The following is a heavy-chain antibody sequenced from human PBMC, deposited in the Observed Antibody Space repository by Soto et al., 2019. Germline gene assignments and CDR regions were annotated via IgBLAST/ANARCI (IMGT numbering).Heavy chain of an antibody. J-gene: IGHJ6*02. Sequence: ASVKVSCKASGYTFTSYDINWVRQATGQGLEWMGWMNPNSGNTGYAQKFQGRVTMTRNTSISTAYMELSSLRSEDTAVYYCARVGYSSSWYEDYYYGMDVWGQGTTVTVSS. CDR3: ARVGYSSSWYEDYYYGMDV. CDR1: GYTFTSYD. D-gene: IGHD6-13*01. CDR2: MNPNSGNT. V-gene: IGHV1-8*01.